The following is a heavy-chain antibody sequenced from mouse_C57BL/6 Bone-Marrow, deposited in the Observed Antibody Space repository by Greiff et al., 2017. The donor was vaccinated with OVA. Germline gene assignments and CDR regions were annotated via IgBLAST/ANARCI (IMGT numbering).Heavy chain of an antibody. Sequence: EVMLVESGGGLVKPGGSLKLSCAASGFTFSDYGMHWVRQAPEKGLEWVAYISSGSSTIYYADTVTGRFTISRDNAKNTLFLQMTRLRSDDTAMYYSAIRGGFAYWGQGTLVTVSA. J-gene: IGHJ3*01. D-gene: IGHD1-1*01. CDR1: GFTFSDYG. V-gene: IGHV5-17*01. CDR2: ISSGSSTI. CDR3: AIRGGFAY.